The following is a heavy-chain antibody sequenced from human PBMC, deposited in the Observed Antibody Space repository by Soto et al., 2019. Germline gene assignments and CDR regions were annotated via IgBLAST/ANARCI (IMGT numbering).Heavy chain of an antibody. J-gene: IGHJ4*02. Sequence: SETLSLTCTVSGGSISSGGYYWSWIRQHPGKGLEWIGYIYYSGSTYYNPSLKSRVTISVDTSKNQFSLKLSSVTAADTAVYYCARFPMVAATRGYYFDYWGQGTLVTAPQ. CDR1: GGSISSGGYY. CDR3: ARFPMVAATRGYYFDY. CDR2: IYYSGST. D-gene: IGHD2-15*01. V-gene: IGHV4-31*03.